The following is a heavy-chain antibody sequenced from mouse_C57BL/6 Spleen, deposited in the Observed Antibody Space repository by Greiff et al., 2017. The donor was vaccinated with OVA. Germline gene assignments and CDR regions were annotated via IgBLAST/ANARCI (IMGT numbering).Heavy chain of an antibody. V-gene: IGHV1-52*01. CDR3: ARGTTDPWFAY. CDR1: GYTFTSYW. D-gene: IGHD1-1*01. CDR2: IDPSDSET. J-gene: IGHJ3*01. Sequence: QVQLQQPGAELVRPGSPVKLSCTASGYTFTSYWMHWVKQRPIQGLEWIGNIDPSDSETHSNQKFKDKATLTVDKSSSTAYMQLSGLTSEDSAVYCCARGTTDPWFAYWGQGTLVTVSA.